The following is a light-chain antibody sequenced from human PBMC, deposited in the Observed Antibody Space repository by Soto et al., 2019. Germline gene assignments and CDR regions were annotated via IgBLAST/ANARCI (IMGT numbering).Light chain of an antibody. CDR1: SSDVGAYDY. Sequence: QSALTQPASVSGSPGQSIAISCTGTSSDVGAYDYVSWYQQHPGKAPKLMIYDVKYRPAGVSNRFSGSKSGNTASLTISGLQAEDEADYYCGSYTSSSSVIFGGGTKLTV. V-gene: IGLV2-14*01. J-gene: IGLJ2*01. CDR3: GSYTSSSSVI. CDR2: DVK.